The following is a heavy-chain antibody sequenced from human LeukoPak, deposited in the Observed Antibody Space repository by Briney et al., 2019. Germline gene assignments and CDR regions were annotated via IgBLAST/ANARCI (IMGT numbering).Heavy chain of an antibody. CDR3: ARGPFSLGVGVRSAEFFQH. V-gene: IGHV1-18*01. D-gene: IGHD3-10*01. Sequence: ASVKVSCKASGYIFSNYGINWVRQAPGQGLEWMGWISAYNGNTEYAQKVQVRVTVTTDTSTSTAYMELRSLRSDDTAVYYCARGPFSLGVGVRSAEFFQHWGQGTLVTVSS. J-gene: IGHJ1*01. CDR2: ISAYNGNT. CDR1: GYIFSNYG.